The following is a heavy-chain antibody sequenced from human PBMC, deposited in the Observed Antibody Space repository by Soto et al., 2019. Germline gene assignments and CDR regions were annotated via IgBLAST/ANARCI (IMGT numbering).Heavy chain of an antibody. Sequence: PGESLKISCKGSGYSFTSYWIGLVRQMPGKGLEWMGIIYPGYSDTRYSPSFQGQVTISADKPISTPYLQWSSLKASDTAMYYCGRKGQQLVLSDEHDAIGALHICGQGTTVTGSS. D-gene: IGHD6-13*01. CDR1: GYSFTSYW. J-gene: IGHJ3*02. CDR3: GRKGQQLVLSDEHDAIGALHI. V-gene: IGHV5-51*01. CDR2: IYPGYSDT.